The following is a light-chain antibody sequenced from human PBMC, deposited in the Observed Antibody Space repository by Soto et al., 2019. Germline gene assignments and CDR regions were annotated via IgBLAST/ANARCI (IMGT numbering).Light chain of an antibody. CDR2: AAS. CDR3: QRYHSALLT. J-gene: IGKJ3*01. CDR1: PDIRNY. Sequence: DIQMTQSPSSLSASVGDRVTMTCRASPDIRNYVARYQQKPGEVPKLLIYAASTLQSGAPARFSGGGFGTDFTLTISSLRPEDVATYYCQRYHSALLTFGPGTKVDLK. V-gene: IGKV1-27*01.